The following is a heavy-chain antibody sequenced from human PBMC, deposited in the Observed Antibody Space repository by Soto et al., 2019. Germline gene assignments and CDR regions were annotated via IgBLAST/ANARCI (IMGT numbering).Heavy chain of an antibody. CDR2: IIPIFDTT. J-gene: IGHJ6*02. D-gene: IGHD2-15*01. CDR1: EDTFSTYA. Sequence: QVQLVQSGAEVRRPGSSVKVSCKASEDTFSTYAIGWVRQAPGQGLEWMGGIIPIFDTTNYAQSFRDRVTITGEKSTNTVYMELSSLRFEDTAVYYCASSSRSSVDSYSGFQAWGQRTTVTVSS. CDR3: ASSSRSSVDSYSGFQA. V-gene: IGHV1-69*06.